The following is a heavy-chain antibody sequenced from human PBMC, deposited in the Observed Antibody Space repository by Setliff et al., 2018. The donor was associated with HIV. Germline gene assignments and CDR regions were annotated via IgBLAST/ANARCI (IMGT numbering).Heavy chain of an antibody. V-gene: IGHV4-28*01. CDR3: ARTAGSYRHYYYYGMDV. CDR2: IYYSGST. CDR1: GYSISSSNW. Sequence: PSETLSLTCAVSGYSISSSNWWGWIRQPPGKGLEWIGYIYYSGSTYYNPSLKSRVTMAVDKSRNQLSLQLSSVTAVDTAVYYCARTAGSYRHYYYYGMDVWGQGTTVTVSS. J-gene: IGHJ6*02. D-gene: IGHD3-10*01.